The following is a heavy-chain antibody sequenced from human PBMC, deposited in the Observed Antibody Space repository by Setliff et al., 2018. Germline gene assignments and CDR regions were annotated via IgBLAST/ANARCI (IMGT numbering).Heavy chain of an antibody. V-gene: IGHV1-69*06. D-gene: IGHD2-15*01. J-gene: IGHJ6*03. Sequence: SVQVSCKASGGTFSSYAISWVRQAPGQGLEWMGRIIPIFGTANYAQKFQGRVTITADKSTSTAYMELSSLRSEDTAVYYCARGRHPPCSGYPYYYMDVWGKGTTVTVSS. CDR3: ARGRHPPCSGYPYYYMDV. CDR2: IIPIFGTA. CDR1: GGTFSSYA.